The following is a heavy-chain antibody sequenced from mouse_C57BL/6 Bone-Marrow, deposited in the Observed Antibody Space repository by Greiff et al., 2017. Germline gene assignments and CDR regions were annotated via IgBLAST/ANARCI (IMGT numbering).Heavy chain of an antibody. D-gene: IGHD1-1*01. CDR1: GYTFTSYW. J-gene: IGHJ2*01. CDR3: ARVGDYYGSSPFDY. CDR2: IDPSDSYT. Sequence: VQLQQPGAELVKPGASVKLSCKASGYTFTSYWMQWVKQRPGQGLEWIGEIDPSDSYTNYNQKFKGKATLTVDTSSSTAYMQLSSLTSEDSAVYYCARVGDYYGSSPFDYWGQGTTLTVSS. V-gene: IGHV1-50*01.